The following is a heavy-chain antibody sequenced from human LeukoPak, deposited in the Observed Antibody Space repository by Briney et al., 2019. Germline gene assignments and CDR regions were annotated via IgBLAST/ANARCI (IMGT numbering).Heavy chain of an antibody. V-gene: IGHV4-34*01. CDR2: INHSGST. D-gene: IGHD3-22*01. CDR3: ARGWNYYDSSGYSADAFDI. CDR1: GGSFSGYY. J-gene: IGHJ3*02. Sequence: PSETLSLTCAVYGGSFSGYYWSWIRQPPGRGLEWIGEINHSGSTNYNPSLKSRVTISVDTSKNQFSLKLSSVTAADTAVYYCARGWNYYDSSGYSADAFDIWGQGTMVTVSS.